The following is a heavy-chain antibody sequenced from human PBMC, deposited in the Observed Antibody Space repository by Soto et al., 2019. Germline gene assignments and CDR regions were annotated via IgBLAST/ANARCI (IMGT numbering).Heavy chain of an antibody. D-gene: IGHD3-22*01. CDR1: GFTLSNYG. CDR2: ISYDGSKK. J-gene: IGHJ4*02. Sequence: QVQLVESGGGVVQPGRSLRLSCAASGFTLSNYGMHWVRQAPGKGLEWVATISYDGSKKDYADSVKGRFTISRDNSKNTLYLQMNNLRVEETAVYYCARLHYDSSGYFHYWGQGTLVTVSS. V-gene: IGHV3-30-3*01. CDR3: ARLHYDSSGYFHY.